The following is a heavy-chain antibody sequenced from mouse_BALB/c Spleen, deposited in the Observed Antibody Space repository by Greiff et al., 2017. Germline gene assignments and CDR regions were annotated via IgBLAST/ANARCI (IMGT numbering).Heavy chain of an antibody. D-gene: IGHD2-14*01. CDR1: GYTFTSYV. V-gene: IGHV1-14*01. Sequence: EVKLQESGPELVKPGASVKMSCKASGYTFTSYVMHWVKQKPGQGLEWIGYINPYNDGTKYNEKFKGKATLTSDKSSSTAYMELSSLTSEDSAVYYCARGGYRYYFDYWGQGTTLTVSS. J-gene: IGHJ2*01. CDR2: INPYNDGT. CDR3: ARGGYRYYFDY.